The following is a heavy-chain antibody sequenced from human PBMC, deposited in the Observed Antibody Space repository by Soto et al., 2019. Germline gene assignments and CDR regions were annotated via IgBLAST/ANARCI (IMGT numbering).Heavy chain of an antibody. D-gene: IGHD6-19*01. CDR1: GFTFSSYW. Sequence: GGSLRLSCAASGFTFSSYWLSWVRQAPGKGLEWVANIKKDGSEEYYVDSVKGRFTISRDNAKNSLYLQMNSLRAEDTAVYYCVRGRIVVAGPSDYWGQGSLVTVSS. CDR2: IKKDGSEE. V-gene: IGHV3-7*05. CDR3: VRGRIVVAGPSDY. J-gene: IGHJ4*02.